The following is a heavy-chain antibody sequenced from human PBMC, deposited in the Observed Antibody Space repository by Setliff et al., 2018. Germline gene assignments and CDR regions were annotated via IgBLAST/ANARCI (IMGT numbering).Heavy chain of an antibody. CDR1: GGSISSGSYY. CDR2: IYTSGST. J-gene: IGHJ6*02. D-gene: IGHD5-18*01. Sequence: PSETLSLTCTVSGGSISSGSYYWSWIRQPAGKGLEWIGRIYTSGSTNYNPSLKSRVTISVDTSKNQFSLKLSSVTAADTAVYYCARGRGYSYGSTFHYYGMDVWGQGTTVTVSS. CDR3: ARGRGYSYGSTFHYYGMDV. V-gene: IGHV4-61*02.